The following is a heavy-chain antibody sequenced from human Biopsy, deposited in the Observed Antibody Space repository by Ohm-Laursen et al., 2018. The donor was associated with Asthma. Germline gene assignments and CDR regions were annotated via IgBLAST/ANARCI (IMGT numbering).Heavy chain of an antibody. J-gene: IGHJ4*02. CDR1: GGSISVSNW. V-gene: IGHV4-4*02. D-gene: IGHD2-21*02. Sequence: SETLSLTCDVSGGSISVSNWWSWVRQPPGRGLEWIGQIYHLGNANYNPSLKSRVTMSVDKSKNQFSLKLTSVTAEDTAVYYCARGVDRVTGLLDHFDSWGQGTLVTVSS. CDR2: IYHLGNA. CDR3: ARGVDRVTGLLDHFDS.